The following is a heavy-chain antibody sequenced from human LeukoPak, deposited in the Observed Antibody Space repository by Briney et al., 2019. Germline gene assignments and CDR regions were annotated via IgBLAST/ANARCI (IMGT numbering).Heavy chain of an antibody. CDR2: ISYAGNNK. CDR3: ARDLATVTYNFDY. J-gene: IGHJ4*02. CDR1: GFTFSSYG. D-gene: IGHD4-17*01. V-gene: IGHV3-30*03. Sequence: PGGSLRLSCAASGFTFSSYGMHWVRQAPGKGLEWVAVISYAGNNKYYADSVKGRFTISRDNSKNTLFLQMNSLRAEDTAVYYCARDLATVTYNFDYWGQGTLVTVSS.